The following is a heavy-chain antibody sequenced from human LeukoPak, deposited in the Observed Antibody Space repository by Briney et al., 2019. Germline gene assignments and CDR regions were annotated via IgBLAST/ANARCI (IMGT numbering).Heavy chain of an antibody. V-gene: IGHV3-23*01. D-gene: IGHD1-1*01. CDR1: GFTVRNYA. J-gene: IGHJ4*02. CDR3: AHPTGNGCFYFPY. Sequence: PGGSLRLSCAASGFTVRNYAMAWVRQAPGKGLEWVSAIGGDGDSTNYADSVRGRFTLSRDSSKNILYLQMNSLRVEDTAVYYCAHPTGNGCFYFPYWGQGTLVTVSS. CDR2: IGGDGDST.